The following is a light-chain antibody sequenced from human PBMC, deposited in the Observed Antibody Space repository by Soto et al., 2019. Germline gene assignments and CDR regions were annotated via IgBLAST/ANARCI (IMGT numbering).Light chain of an antibody. CDR3: TSYTATSTYV. J-gene: IGLJ1*01. Sequence: QSVLTQPASVSGSPGQSITISCTGTSSDVGAYDYVSWYQQHPGKAPKFMIFEVTNRPSGVSHRFSGSKPGNTASLTISGLQAEDEADYYCTSYTATSTYVFGTGTKVTVL. CDR2: EVT. V-gene: IGLV2-14*01. CDR1: SSDVGAYDY.